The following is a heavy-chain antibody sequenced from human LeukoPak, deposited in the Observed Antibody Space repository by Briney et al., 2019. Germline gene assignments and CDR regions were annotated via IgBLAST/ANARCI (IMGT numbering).Heavy chain of an antibody. V-gene: IGHV3-33*06. CDR1: GLTFSSYG. CDR3: AKRAYCSTTTCYGFDY. J-gene: IGHJ4*02. Sequence: GGSLRLSCAASGLTFSSYGMHWVRQAPGKGLEWVAVIWYDGSNKYYADSMKGRFTISRDNSKNTLYLQMNSLRAEDTAVYYCAKRAYCSTTTCYGFDYWGQGTLVTVSS. D-gene: IGHD2-2*01. CDR2: IWYDGSNK.